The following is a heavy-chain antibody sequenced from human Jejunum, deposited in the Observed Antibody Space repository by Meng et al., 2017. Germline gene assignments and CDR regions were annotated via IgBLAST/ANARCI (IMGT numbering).Heavy chain of an antibody. V-gene: IGHV3-9*01. Sequence: GGSLRLSCAAIGIRIDDYAMHWVRQAPGKGLEWVSGISWNRVAMGYADSVKGRFTVSRDNAKSTLYMEMNSLRLEDTALYYCAKGISESYGMFEDWGQGTPVTVSS. CDR3: AKGISESYGMFED. J-gene: IGHJ4*02. CDR2: ISWNRVAM. D-gene: IGHD3-10*01. CDR1: GIRIDDYA.